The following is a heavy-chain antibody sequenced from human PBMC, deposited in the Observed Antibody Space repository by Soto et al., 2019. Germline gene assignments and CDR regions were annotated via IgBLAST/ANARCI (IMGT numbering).Heavy chain of an antibody. D-gene: IGHD3-3*01. CDR2: IYYSGST. CDR3: AKYQRIYDFWSGYLC. J-gene: IGHJ4*02. V-gene: IGHV4-31*03. Sequence: QVQLQESGPGLVKPSQTLSLTCTVSGGSISSGGCYWSWIRQQPGKGLEWIGYIYYSGSTYYNPSLKSRVTRSVDTSKNQSSLKLSSVIAADTAVYYCAKYQRIYDFWSGYLCWGQGTLVTVSS. CDR1: GGSISSGGCY.